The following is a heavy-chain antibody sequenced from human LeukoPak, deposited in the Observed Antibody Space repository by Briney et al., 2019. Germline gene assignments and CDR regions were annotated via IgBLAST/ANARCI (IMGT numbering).Heavy chain of an antibody. V-gene: IGHV3-21*01. CDR1: GFTFSSYS. CDR2: ISSSSSYI. D-gene: IGHD3-22*01. J-gene: IGHJ6*02. CDR3: ARDYYDSSSYYSYYYGMDV. Sequence: GGSLRLSCAASGFTFSSYSMNWVRQAPGKGLEWVSSISSSSSYIYYADSVKGRFTISRDNAKNSLYLQMNSLRAEDTAVYYCARDYYDSSSYYSYYYGMDVWGQGTTVTVSS.